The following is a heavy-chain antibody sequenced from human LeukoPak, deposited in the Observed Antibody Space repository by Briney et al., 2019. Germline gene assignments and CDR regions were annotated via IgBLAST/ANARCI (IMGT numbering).Heavy chain of an antibody. CDR3: ARGGYSYAKGRFDY. CDR1: GGSISSGGYS. Sequence: SETLSLTCAVSGGSISSGGYSWSWIRQPPGKGLEWIGYIYHSGSTYYNPSLKSRVTISVDTSKNQFSLKLSSVTAADTAVYYCARGGYSYAKGRFDYWGQGTLVTVSS. J-gene: IGHJ4*02. V-gene: IGHV4-30-2*01. D-gene: IGHD5-18*01. CDR2: IYHSGST.